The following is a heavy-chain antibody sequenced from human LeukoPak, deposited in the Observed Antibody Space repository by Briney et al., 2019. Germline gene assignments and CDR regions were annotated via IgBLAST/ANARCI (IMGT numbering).Heavy chain of an antibody. CDR1: GGSFSGYY. V-gene: IGHV4-34*01. CDR2: INHSGST. J-gene: IGHJ4*02. D-gene: IGHD3-22*01. Sequence: SETLSLTCAVYGGSFSGYYWSWIRQPPGKGLEWIGEINHSGSTNYNPSLKSRVTISVDTSKNQFSLKLSSVTAADTAVYYCARVVGFYRLPYYYDSSGFDYWGQGTLVTISS. CDR3: ARVVGFYRLPYYYDSSGFDY.